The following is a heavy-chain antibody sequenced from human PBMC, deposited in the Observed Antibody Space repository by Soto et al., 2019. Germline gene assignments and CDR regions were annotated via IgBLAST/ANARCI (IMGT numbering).Heavy chain of an antibody. V-gene: IGHV4-59*01. CDR3: ARAAYCGGECYYQFDY. J-gene: IGHJ4*02. CDR1: GGSISSYY. D-gene: IGHD2-21*01. CDR2: IYYSGST. Sequence: PSETLSLTCTVSGGSISSYYWHWIRQPPGKGLEWIGYIYYSGSTRYNPSLNSRATLSVDASKNQLSLKLSSVTAADTAVYFCARAAYCGGECYYQFDYWGQGTRVTVSS.